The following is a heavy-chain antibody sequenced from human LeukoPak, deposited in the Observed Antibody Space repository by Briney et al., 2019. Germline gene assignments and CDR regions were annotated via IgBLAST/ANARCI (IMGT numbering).Heavy chain of an antibody. Sequence: GGSLRLSCAASRFTFTNYSMNWVRQAPGKGLEWVSSISSLSNYIYYADSVKGRFTISRDNAKNSLYLQMNSLRAEDTAVYYCAELGITMIGGVWGKGTTVTISS. CDR2: ISSLSNYI. V-gene: IGHV3-21*01. CDR3: AELGITMIGGV. J-gene: IGHJ6*04. D-gene: IGHD3-10*02. CDR1: RFTFTNYS.